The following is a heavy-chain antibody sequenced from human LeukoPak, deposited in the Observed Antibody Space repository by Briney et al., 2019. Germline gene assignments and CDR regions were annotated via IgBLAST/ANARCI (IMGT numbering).Heavy chain of an antibody. CDR3: ARGEQQLVPSWFDP. CDR1: GGSISSYY. V-gene: IGHV4-59*08. CDR2: IYYSGST. D-gene: IGHD6-13*01. J-gene: IGHJ5*02. Sequence: PSETLSLTCTVSGGSISSYYWSWIRQPPGKGLEWIGYIYYSGSTNYNPSLKSRVTISVDTSKNQFSLKLSSVTAADTAVYYCARGEQQLVPSWFDPWGQGTLVTVSS.